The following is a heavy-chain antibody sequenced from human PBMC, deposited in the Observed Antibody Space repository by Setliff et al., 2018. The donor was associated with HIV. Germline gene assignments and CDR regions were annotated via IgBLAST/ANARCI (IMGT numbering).Heavy chain of an antibody. CDR1: GGSFGVYR. Sequence: SETLSLTCTISGGSFGVYRWSWIRQSPGKGLQWIGYIYTSGSTNYNPSLKSRVTISVDTSKNQFSLKVSSVTAADTAVYYCARRGSYSSPETLWGQGTLVTVSS. D-gene: IGHD1-26*01. CDR2: IYTSGST. CDR3: ARRGSYSSPETL. V-gene: IGHV4-4*09. J-gene: IGHJ4*02.